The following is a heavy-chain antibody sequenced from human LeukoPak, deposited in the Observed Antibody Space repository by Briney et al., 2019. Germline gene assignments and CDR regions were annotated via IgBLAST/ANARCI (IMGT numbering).Heavy chain of an antibody. Sequence: GGSLRLSCAASGFTFSDYYMSWIRQAPGKGLEWVSYIGSSGSTIYYADSVKGRFTISRDNAKKSLYLQMNSLRAEDSAMYYCAREGPGYYFDYWGQGTLVTVSS. CDR1: GFTFSDYY. V-gene: IGHV3-11*04. CDR3: AREGPGYYFDY. J-gene: IGHJ4*02. CDR2: IGSSGSTI. D-gene: IGHD3-10*01.